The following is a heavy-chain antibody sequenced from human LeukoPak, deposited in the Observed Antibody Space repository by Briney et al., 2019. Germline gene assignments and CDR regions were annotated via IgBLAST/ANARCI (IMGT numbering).Heavy chain of an antibody. CDR2: IKEDGSEK. J-gene: IGHJ4*02. V-gene: IGHV3-7*01. CDR3: AWYSRSSEAY. Sequence: PGGSLRLSFSASGFTFSTSWMSWVRLARGRGHEWVANIKEDGSEKNYVDSVKGRFTISRDNAKDLLYLQMNNLRVEDTATFYCAWYSRSSEAYWGQGTLVTVSS. D-gene: IGHD6-6*01. CDR1: GFTFSTSW.